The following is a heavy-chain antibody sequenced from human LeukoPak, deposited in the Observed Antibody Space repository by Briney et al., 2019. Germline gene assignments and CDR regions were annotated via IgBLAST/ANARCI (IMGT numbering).Heavy chain of an antibody. J-gene: IGHJ4*02. D-gene: IGHD6-13*01. V-gene: IGHV1-69*04. CDR1: GGTFSSYA. CDR3: APSAGIAAGSY. CDR2: IIPILGIA. Sequence: GASVKVSCKASGGTFSSYAISWVRQAPGQGLEWMGRIIPILGIANYAQKFQGRVTITADKSTSTAYMELSSLRSEDTAVYYCAPSAGIAAGSYWGQGTLVTVSS.